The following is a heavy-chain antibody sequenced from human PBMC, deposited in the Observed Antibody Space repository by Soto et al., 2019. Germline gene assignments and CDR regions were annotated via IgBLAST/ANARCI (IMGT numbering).Heavy chain of an antibody. CDR1: GGSFGSSA. CDR2: IIPVFDKA. D-gene: IGHD2-21*01. V-gene: IGHV1-69*01. J-gene: IGHJ3*01. Sequence: QVQLGPSGADVKKPGSSVKVSCKTSGGSFGSSAICWLRQAPAQGLEWMGEIIPVFDKANYAQNFQGRLNHTADGLTGTVLIDLSRMRPEDTAVYFCARLMSDCGDAFELWGLGTFVTVSS. CDR3: ARLMSDCGDAFEL.